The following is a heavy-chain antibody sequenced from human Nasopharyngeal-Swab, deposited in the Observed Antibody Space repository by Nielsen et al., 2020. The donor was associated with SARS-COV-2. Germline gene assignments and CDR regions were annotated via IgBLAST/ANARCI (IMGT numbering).Heavy chain of an antibody. CDR2: ISAYNGNT. CDR1: GYTFTSYG. D-gene: IGHD2-2*01. V-gene: IGHV1-18*01. CDR3: ARGRYCTSVNCYAKINDY. J-gene: IGHJ4*02. Sequence: ASVKVSCKASGYTFTSYGISWVRQAPGQGLEWMGWISAYNGNTNYAERFQGRVTMTTDTSTNTAYMELRSLRSADTAVYYCARGRYCTSVNCYAKINDYWGQGTLVTVSS.